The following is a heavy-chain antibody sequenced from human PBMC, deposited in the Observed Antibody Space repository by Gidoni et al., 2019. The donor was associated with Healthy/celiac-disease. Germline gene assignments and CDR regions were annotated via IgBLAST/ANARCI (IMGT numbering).Heavy chain of an antibody. Sequence: QVQLQESGPGLVKPSETLSLTCTVSGGSISSYYWSWIRQPPGKGLEWIGYIYYSGSTNYNPSLKSRVTISVDTSKNQFSLKLSSVTAADTAVYYCARDEDSSGYYLGYWGQGTLVTVSS. V-gene: IGHV4-59*01. D-gene: IGHD3-22*01. CDR1: GGSISSYY. CDR2: IYYSGST. J-gene: IGHJ4*02. CDR3: ARDEDSSGYYLGY.